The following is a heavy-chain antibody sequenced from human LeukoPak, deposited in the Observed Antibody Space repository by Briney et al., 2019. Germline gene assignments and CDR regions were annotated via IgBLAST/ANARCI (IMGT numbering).Heavy chain of an antibody. CDR3: ARRNYYDSSGYYYGYFQH. J-gene: IGHJ1*01. CDR1: GGSFSGYY. D-gene: IGHD3-22*01. V-gene: IGHV4-34*01. Sequence: SETLSLACAVYGGSFSGYYWSWIRQPPGKGLEWIGEINHSGSTNYNPSLKSRVTISVDTSKNQFSLKLSSVTAADTAVYYCARRNYYDSSGYYYGYFQHWGQGTLVTVSS. CDR2: INHSGST.